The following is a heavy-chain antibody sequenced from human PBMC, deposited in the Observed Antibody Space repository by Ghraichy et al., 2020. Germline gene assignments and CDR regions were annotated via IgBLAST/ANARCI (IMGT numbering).Heavy chain of an antibody. CDR2: IYWNDVK. CDR1: GFSLKTSGVG. V-gene: IGHV2-5*01. J-gene: IGHJ4*02. D-gene: IGHD3-16*01. Sequence: SGPTLVKPTQTLTLTCTFSGFSLKTSGVGVGWIRQPPGEALEWLALIYWNDVKRFNTSLKSGLTITKDASRNRVVLTMTNINPVDTGTYYGARGRRLSAGPAFSSIIAYWGQGTLITVSA. CDR3: ARGRRLSAGPAFSSIIAY.